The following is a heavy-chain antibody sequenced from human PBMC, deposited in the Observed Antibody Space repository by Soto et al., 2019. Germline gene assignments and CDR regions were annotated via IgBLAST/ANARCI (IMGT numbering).Heavy chain of an antibody. J-gene: IGHJ6*02. CDR2: ISSSSSTI. D-gene: IGHD6-13*01. CDR3: ARVLLAAQYYYYYYGMDV. Sequence: GGSLRLSCAASGFTFSSYSMNWVRQAPGKGLEWVSYISSSSSTIYYADSVKGRFTISRDNAKNSLYLQMNSLRDEDTAVYYCARVLLAAQYYYYYYGMDVWGQGTTVTVSS. V-gene: IGHV3-48*02. CDR1: GFTFSSYS.